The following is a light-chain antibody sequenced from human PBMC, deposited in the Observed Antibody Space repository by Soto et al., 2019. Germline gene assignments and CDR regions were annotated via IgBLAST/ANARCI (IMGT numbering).Light chain of an antibody. J-gene: IGKJ1*01. CDR1: QSISSY. Sequence: DIQGTQSPSSLSASVGDTVTITCRTSQSISSYLSWYQQKPGKAPKLLIYAAYTLQSGVPSRFSGSGSGTEFTLTISSLQSEDFAVYYCQQYNNWPSWTFGQGTKVDTK. CDR3: QQYNNWPSWT. CDR2: AAY. V-gene: IGKV1-39*01.